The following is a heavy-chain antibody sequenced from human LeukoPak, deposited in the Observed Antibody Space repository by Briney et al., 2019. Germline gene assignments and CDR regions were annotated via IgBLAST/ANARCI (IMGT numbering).Heavy chain of an antibody. CDR1: GGSISSSSYY. J-gene: IGHJ4*02. Sequence: PSETLSLTCTVSGGSISSSSYYWGWIRQPPGKGLEWIGSIYYSGSTYYNPSLKSRVTISVDTSKNQFSLKLSSVTAADTAVYYCARGGVPAAKKPFDYWGQGTLVTVSS. V-gene: IGHV4-39*07. CDR3: ARGGVPAAKKPFDY. D-gene: IGHD2-2*01. CDR2: IYYSGST.